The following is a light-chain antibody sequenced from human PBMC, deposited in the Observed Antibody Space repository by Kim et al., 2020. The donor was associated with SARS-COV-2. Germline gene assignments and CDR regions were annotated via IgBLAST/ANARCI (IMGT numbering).Light chain of an antibody. CDR3: QSCNRDNVI. V-gene: IGLV6-57*04. CDR1: SGSIDDNY. CDR2: EDD. J-gene: IGLJ2*01. Sequence: NFMLTQPHSVSESPGKTVTISCTRSSGSIDDNYVQWYQQRPGGVPTTVIYEDDQRPSGVSDRFSGSIDNSSNSASLTISGLRTEDEADYYCQSCNRDNVIFGGGTQLTVL.